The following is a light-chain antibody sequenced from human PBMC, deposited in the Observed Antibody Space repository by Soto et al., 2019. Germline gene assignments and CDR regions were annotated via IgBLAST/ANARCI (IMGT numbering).Light chain of an antibody. CDR1: QDIGGR. CDR3: QQYNSYPWT. V-gene: IGKV1-5*03. Sequence: DIQMTQSPSSVSASVGDRITITCRTSQDIGGRLAWFQQKPGKAPKLLIYKASSLESGVPSRFSGSGSGTEFTLTISGLQPDDFATYYCQQYNSYPWTFGQGTKVDIK. CDR2: KAS. J-gene: IGKJ1*01.